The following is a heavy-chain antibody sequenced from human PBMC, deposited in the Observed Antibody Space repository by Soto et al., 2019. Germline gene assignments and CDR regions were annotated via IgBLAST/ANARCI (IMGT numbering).Heavy chain of an antibody. Sequence: PSETLSLTCTFSGCSISSGGYYLSWIRQPPGKGLEWIGYIYYSGSTYYNPSLKSRVTISVDTSKNQFSLKLSSVTAADTAVYYCARGLPLYGMDVWGQGTTVTVSS. CDR2: IYYSGST. V-gene: IGHV4-30-4*08. CDR3: ARGLPLYGMDV. D-gene: IGHD3-16*01. CDR1: GCSISSGGYY. J-gene: IGHJ6*02.